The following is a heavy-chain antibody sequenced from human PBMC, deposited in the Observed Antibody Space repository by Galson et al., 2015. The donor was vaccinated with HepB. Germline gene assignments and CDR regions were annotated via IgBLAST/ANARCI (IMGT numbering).Heavy chain of an antibody. CDR3: ARDSIAVAGCDY. Sequence: SLRLSCAASGFTFSSYSINWVRQAPGKGLEWVSSISSSSSYIYYADSVKGRFTISRDNAKNSLYLQMNSLRAEDTAVYYCARDSIAVAGCDYWGQGTLVTVSS. D-gene: IGHD6-19*01. J-gene: IGHJ4*02. CDR1: GFTFSSYS. CDR2: ISSSSSYI. V-gene: IGHV3-21*01.